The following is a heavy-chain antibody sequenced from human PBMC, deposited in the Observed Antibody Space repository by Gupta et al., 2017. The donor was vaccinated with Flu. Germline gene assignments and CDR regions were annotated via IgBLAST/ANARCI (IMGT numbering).Heavy chain of an antibody. J-gene: IGHJ6*03. D-gene: IGHD3-10*01. Sequence: EVHLVQSGGNLVQPGGSLRLSCAGSGFPVTNTYMSWLLRAPGKGLEWVSLISSGGRIFYADSVKDRFTISRDNSNNTLYLQMNSLRVDDTAVYYCARDAVISPGPENYMDVWGKGTTVTVAS. CDR2: ISSGGRI. CDR1: GFPVTNTY. CDR3: ARDAVISPGPENYMDV. V-gene: IGHV3-53*01.